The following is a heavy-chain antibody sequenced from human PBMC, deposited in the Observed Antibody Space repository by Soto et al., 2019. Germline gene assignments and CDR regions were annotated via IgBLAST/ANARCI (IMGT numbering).Heavy chain of an antibody. J-gene: IGHJ4*02. V-gene: IGHV4-31*03. CDR2: IYYSGST. D-gene: IGHD3-3*01. CDR3: ARESRDIERSITIFDY. Sequence: SETLSLTCTVSGGSISSGGYYWSWIRQHPGKGLEWIGYIYYSGSTYYNPSLKSRVTISVDTSKNQFSLKLSSVTAADTAVYYCARESRDIERSITIFDYWGQGTLVTVSS. CDR1: GGSISSGGYY.